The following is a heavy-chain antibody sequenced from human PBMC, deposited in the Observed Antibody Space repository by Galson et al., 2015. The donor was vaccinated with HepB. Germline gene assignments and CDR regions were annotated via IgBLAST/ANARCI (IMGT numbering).Heavy chain of an antibody. V-gene: IGHV1-3*01. CDR1: GYTFTSYA. J-gene: IGHJ6*02. Sequence: SVKVSCKASGYTFTSYAMHWVRQAPGQRLEWMGWINAGNGNTKYSQKFQGRVTITADESTSTAYMELSSLRSEDTAVYYCARFDIAAAGYYYGMDVWGQGTTVTVSS. CDR3: ARFDIAAAGYYYGMDV. CDR2: INAGNGNT. D-gene: IGHD6-13*01.